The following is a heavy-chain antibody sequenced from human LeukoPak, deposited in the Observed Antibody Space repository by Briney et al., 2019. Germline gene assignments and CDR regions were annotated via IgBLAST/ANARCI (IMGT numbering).Heavy chain of an antibody. D-gene: IGHD2-2*01. CDR2: IIPIFGTA. J-gene: IGHJ2*01. CDR1: GGTFSSYA. CDR3: ARIPLEVVVPAANHWYFDL. V-gene: IGHV1-69*01. Sequence: SVKVSCKASGGTFSSYAISWVRQAPGQGLEWMGGIIPIFGTANYAQKFQGRVTITADESTSTAYMELSSLRSEDTAVYYCARIPLEVVVPAANHWYFDLWGRGTLVTASS.